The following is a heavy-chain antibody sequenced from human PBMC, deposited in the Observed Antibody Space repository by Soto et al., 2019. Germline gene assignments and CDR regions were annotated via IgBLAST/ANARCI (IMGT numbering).Heavy chain of an antibody. CDR1: GGSISSYY. CDR3: ARQPNNWGRWFDP. D-gene: IGHD7-27*01. J-gene: IGHJ5*02. Sequence: QVQLQESGPGLVKPSETLSLTCTVSGGSISSYYWSWIRQPPGKGLEWIGYIYYSGSTNYNPSLKSRVTISVDTSKNQFSLKLSSVTAADTAVYYCARQPNNWGRWFDPWGQGTLVTVSS. CDR2: IYYSGST. V-gene: IGHV4-59*08.